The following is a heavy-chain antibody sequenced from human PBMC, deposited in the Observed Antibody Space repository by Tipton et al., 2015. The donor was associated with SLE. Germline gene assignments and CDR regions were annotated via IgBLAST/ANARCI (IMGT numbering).Heavy chain of an antibody. D-gene: IGHD6-13*01. V-gene: IGHV4-59*08. Sequence: TLSLTCTVSGGSISSYYWSWIRQPPGKGLEWIGYIYYSGRPNSNPSLKSRVTISVDTSKNQFSLKLRSVTAADTAVYYCARRAIAAADYFDYWGQGTLVTVSS. CDR3: ARRAIAAADYFDY. J-gene: IGHJ4*02. CDR2: IYYSGRP. CDR1: GGSISSYY.